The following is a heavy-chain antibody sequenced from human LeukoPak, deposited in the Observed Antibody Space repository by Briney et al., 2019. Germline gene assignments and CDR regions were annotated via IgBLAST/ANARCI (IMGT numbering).Heavy chain of an antibody. Sequence: ASVKVSCKAFGYTFTSYDINWVRQAAGQGLEWMGWMNPNSGNTGYAQKFQGRVTMTRNTSISTAYMELSSLRSEDTAVYYCARGQEQWLVHRYYYGMDVWGQGTTVTVSS. J-gene: IGHJ6*02. D-gene: IGHD6-19*01. CDR2: MNPNSGNT. V-gene: IGHV1-8*01. CDR3: ARGQEQWLVHRYYYGMDV. CDR1: GYTFTSYD.